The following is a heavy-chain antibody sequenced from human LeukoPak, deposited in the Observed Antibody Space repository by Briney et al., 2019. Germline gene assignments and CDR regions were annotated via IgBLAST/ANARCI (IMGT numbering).Heavy chain of an antibody. CDR2: ISGSGGST. V-gene: IGHV3-23*01. CDR1: GFTFSSYA. J-gene: IGHJ4*02. D-gene: IGHD3-3*01. Sequence: GGSLRLSCAASGFTFSSYAMSWVRQAPGKGLEWVSAISGSGGSTYYADSVKGRFTISRDNSKNTLYLQMNSLRAEDTAVYYCARGVPYDSWSGPHYSDYWGQGTLVTVSS. CDR3: ARGVPYDSWSGPHYSDY.